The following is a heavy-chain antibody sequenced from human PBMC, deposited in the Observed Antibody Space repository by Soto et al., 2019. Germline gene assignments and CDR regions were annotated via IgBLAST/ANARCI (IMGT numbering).Heavy chain of an antibody. Sequence: QVQLVESGGGLVRPGGSLRLSCEASGFTFRDYYMTWFRQAPGKGLEWLSYIDSSTKYANYADSVKGRFTISRDNAKNSLYLQRNSLRADDTAVYYCAREYYYTMDGWAKGPWSPSP. CDR3: AREYYYTMDG. V-gene: IGHV3-11*05. J-gene: IGHJ6*02. CDR1: GFTFRDYY. CDR2: IDSSTKYA.